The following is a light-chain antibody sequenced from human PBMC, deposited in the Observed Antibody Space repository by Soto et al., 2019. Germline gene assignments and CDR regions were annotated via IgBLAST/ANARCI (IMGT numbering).Light chain of an antibody. J-gene: IGLJ3*02. Sequence: QSALTQPRSVSGSPGQSVTISCTGTSSDVGGYNYVSWYQQHPGKAPKLMIYDVSKRPSGVPDRFSGSKSGASASLAISGLRSEDEGDYYCASWDASLGAWVFGGGTKLTVL. V-gene: IGLV2-11*01. CDR2: DVS. CDR1: SSDVGGYNY. CDR3: ASWDASLGAWV.